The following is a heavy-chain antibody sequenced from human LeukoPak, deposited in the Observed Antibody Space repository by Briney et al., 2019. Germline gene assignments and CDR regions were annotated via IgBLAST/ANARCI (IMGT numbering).Heavy chain of an antibody. CDR3: ARDRGYYYDSSGFRLGWFDP. D-gene: IGHD3-22*01. CDR2: IIPIFGTA. Sequence: GASVKVSCKASGGTFSSYAISWVRQAPGQGLEWMGGIIPIFGTANYAQKFQGRVTITADKSTSTAYMELSSLRSEDTAVYYCARDRGYYYDSSGFRLGWFDPWGQGTLVTVSS. J-gene: IGHJ5*02. V-gene: IGHV1-69*06. CDR1: GGTFSSYA.